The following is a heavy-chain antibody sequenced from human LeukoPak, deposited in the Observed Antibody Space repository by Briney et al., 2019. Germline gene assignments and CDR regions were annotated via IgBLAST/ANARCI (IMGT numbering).Heavy chain of an antibody. Sequence: PSETLSLTCTASGGSISSYYWSWIRQPPGKGLEWIGYIYYSGSTNYNPSLKSRVTISVDTSKNQFSLKLSSVTAADTAVYCCARGVEMATILDYWGQGTLVTVSS. CDR3: ARGVEMATILDY. D-gene: IGHD5-24*01. CDR1: GGSISSYY. V-gene: IGHV4-59*01. CDR2: IYYSGST. J-gene: IGHJ4*02.